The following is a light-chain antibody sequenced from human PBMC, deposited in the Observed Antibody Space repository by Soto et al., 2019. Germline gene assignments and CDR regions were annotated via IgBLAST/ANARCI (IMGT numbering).Light chain of an antibody. CDR2: DDS. Sequence: SYELTQPPSVSVAPGQTAKIACGGDNIRGYSVHWYLQKSGQAPVLVVYDDSDRTAGIPERFSGSNSGNMATLSISRVEPGDEAESYCQVWSSRGDRPVFGGGTKLTVL. CDR1: NIRGYS. CDR3: QVWSSRGDRPV. V-gene: IGLV3-21*02. J-gene: IGLJ2*01.